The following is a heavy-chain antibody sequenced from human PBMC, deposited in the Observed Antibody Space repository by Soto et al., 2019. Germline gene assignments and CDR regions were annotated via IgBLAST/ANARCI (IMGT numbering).Heavy chain of an antibody. CDR3: ARTLYGDNVDY. J-gene: IGHJ4*02. V-gene: IGHV1-46*01. Sequence: ASVKVSCKASGFIFTNFFMHWVRQAPGQGLEWMGVINPSSTHSSIAQKFQDRFTMTRKTSISTAYMELSSLRSEDTAVYYCARTLYGDNVDYWGQGTLVTVSS. CDR2: INPSSTHS. D-gene: IGHD4-17*01. CDR1: GFIFTNFF.